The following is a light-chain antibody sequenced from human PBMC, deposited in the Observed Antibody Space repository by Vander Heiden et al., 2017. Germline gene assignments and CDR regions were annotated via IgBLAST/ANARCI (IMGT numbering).Light chain of an antibody. Sequence: EIVLTQSPGTLSLSPGERATLPCRASQSVSSSYLAWYQQKPGQAPRLLIYGASSRATGIPDRFSGSGSGTDFTLTSSRLEPEDFAVYYCQQYGSSPRTFGQGTKVEIK. CDR1: QSVSSSY. J-gene: IGKJ1*01. CDR3: QQYGSSPRT. CDR2: GAS. V-gene: IGKV3-20*01.